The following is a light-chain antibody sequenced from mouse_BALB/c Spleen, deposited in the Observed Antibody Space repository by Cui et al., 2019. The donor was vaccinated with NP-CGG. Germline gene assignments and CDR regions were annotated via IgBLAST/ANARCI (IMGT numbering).Light chain of an antibody. CDR3: ALWYSNHWV. CDR1: TGAVTTSNY. J-gene: IGLJ1*01. Sequence: QAVVTQESALTTSPGETVTLTCRSSTGAVTTSNYANWVQEKPYHLFTGLISGTNNRAPGVPARFSGSLIGDKAALTITGAQTDDEAIYFCALWYSNHWVFGGGTKLTVL. CDR2: GTN. V-gene: IGLV1*01.